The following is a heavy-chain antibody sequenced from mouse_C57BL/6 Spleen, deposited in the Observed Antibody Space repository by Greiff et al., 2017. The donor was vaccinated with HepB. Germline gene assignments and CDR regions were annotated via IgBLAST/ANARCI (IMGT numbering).Heavy chain of an antibody. CDR1: GFNIKDDY. D-gene: IGHD1-1*01. Sequence: EVQLQQSGAELVRPGASVKLSCTASGFNIKDDYMHWVKQRPEQGLEWIGWIDPENGDTEYASKFQGKATRTADTSSNTAYLQLSSLTSEDTAVYYCTTGDYYLYYAMDYWGQGTSVTVSS. CDR3: TTGDYYLYYAMDY. V-gene: IGHV14-4*01. CDR2: IDPENGDT. J-gene: IGHJ4*01.